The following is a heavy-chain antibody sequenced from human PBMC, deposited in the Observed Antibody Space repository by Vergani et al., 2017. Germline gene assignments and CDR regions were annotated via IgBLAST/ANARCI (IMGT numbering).Heavy chain of an antibody. Sequence: QVQLVQSGAEVKKPGSSVKVSCKASGGTFSSYAISWVRQAPGQGLEWMGWINPNSGGTNYTQKFQGRVTMTRDTSISTAYMELSRLRSDDTAVYYCARAPGSYGGAFDYWGQGTLVTVSS. J-gene: IGHJ4*02. D-gene: IGHD1-26*01. CDR2: INPNSGGT. V-gene: IGHV1-2*02. CDR1: GGTFSSYA. CDR3: ARAPGSYGGAFDY.